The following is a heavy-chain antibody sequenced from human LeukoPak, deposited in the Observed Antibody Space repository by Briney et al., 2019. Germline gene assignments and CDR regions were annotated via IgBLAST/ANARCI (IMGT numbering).Heavy chain of an antibody. V-gene: IGHV1-8*02. D-gene: IGHD3-10*01. J-gene: IGHJ4*02. CDR3: ARTVTMVRGVIPGY. CDR1: GYTFTGYY. CDR2: MNPNSGNT. Sequence: GASVKVSCKASGYTFTGYYMHWVRQATGQGLEWMGWMNPNSGNTGYAQKFQGRVTMTRNTSISTAYMELSSLRSEDTAVYYCARTVTMVRGVIPGYWGQGTLVTVSS.